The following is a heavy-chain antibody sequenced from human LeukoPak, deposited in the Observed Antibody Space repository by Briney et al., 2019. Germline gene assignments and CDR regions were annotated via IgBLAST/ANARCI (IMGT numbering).Heavy chain of an antibody. CDR1: GGTFSSYA. Sequence: SVKVSCKASGGTFSSYAISWVRQAPGQGLEWMGGIIPIFGTANYAQKFQGRVTITTDESTSTAYMELSSLRSEDTAVYYCARGITHYDFWSGYLFDYWGQGTLVTVSS. CDR2: IIPIFGTA. V-gene: IGHV1-69*05. J-gene: IGHJ4*02. D-gene: IGHD3-3*01. CDR3: ARGITHYDFWSGYLFDY.